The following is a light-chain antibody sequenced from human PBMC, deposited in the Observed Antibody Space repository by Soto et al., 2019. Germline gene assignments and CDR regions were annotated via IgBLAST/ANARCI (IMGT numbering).Light chain of an antibody. CDR1: SSNIGNNY. CDR3: GTWDNSLSAVA. CDR2: ENN. J-gene: IGLJ3*02. V-gene: IGLV1-51*02. Sequence: QSVLTQPPSVSAAPGQKVTIACSGSSSNIGNNYVSWYQQLPGPDPKLLIYENNKRPSGIPDRFSGSKSGTSATLGITGLQTGDEADYYCGTWDNSLSAVAFRGGTKLTVL.